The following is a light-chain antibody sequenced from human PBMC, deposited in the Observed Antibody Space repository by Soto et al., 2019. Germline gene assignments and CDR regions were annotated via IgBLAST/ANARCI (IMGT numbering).Light chain of an antibody. J-gene: IGKJ4*01. CDR3: QQSYSTPPT. Sequence: DIQMTQCPSSLSASVGDRVTITCRASQSISSYLNWYQKNPGKAPKLLIYAASSLQSGVPSRFSGSGSGTDFTLTISSRQPEHCATYHRQQSYSTPPTFGGGTKVEIK. CDR1: QSISSY. CDR2: AAS. V-gene: IGKV1-39*01.